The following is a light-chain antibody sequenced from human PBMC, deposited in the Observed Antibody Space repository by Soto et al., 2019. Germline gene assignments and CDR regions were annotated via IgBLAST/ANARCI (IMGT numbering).Light chain of an antibody. CDR2: EVT. Sequence: QSALTQPASVSGSPGQSITISCTGTSSDIGVYNYVSWYQQHPGKAPKLMIYEVTNRPSGVSHRFSGSKSGNTASLTISGVQAEDEADYYCCSYTSTSTPVVFGGGTQLTVL. CDR1: SSDIGVYNY. CDR3: CSYTSTSTPVV. V-gene: IGLV2-14*01. J-gene: IGLJ2*01.